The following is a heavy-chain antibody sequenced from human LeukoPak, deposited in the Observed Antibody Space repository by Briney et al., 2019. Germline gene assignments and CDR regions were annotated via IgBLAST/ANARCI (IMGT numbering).Heavy chain of an antibody. CDR3: ARGRLVPSEYFDY. D-gene: IGHD6-6*01. V-gene: IGHV4-34*01. CDR1: GGSFSGYY. Sequence: KPSETLSLTCAVYGGSFSGYYWSWIRQPPGKGLEWIGEINHSGSTNYNPSLKSRVTISVDTSKNQFSLKLSSVTAADTAVYYCARGRLVPSEYFDYWGQGTLVTVSS. J-gene: IGHJ4*02. CDR2: INHSGST.